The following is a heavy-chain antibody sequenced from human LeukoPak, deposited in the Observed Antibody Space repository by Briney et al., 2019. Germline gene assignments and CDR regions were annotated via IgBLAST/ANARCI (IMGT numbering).Heavy chain of an antibody. J-gene: IGHJ3*02. CDR1: GGSISSYY. V-gene: IGHV4-59*01. D-gene: IGHD3-22*01. Sequence: PSETLSLTCTVSGGSISSYYWSWIRQPPGKGLEWIGYIYYSGSTNYNPSLKSRVTISVDTSKNQFSLKLSSVTAADTAVYYCAIDSSGSADAFDIWGQGTMVTVSS. CDR3: AIDSSGSADAFDI. CDR2: IYYSGST.